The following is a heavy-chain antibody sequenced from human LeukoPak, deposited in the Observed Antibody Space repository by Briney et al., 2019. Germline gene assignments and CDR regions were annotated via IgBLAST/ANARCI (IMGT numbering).Heavy chain of an antibody. J-gene: IGHJ4*02. CDR3: AGIPAPGYSSGWPDY. D-gene: IGHD6-19*01. Sequence: GASVKVSCKASGGTFSSYAISWVRQAPGQGLEWMGGIIPIFGTANYAQKFQGRVTITADESTSTAYMELGSLRSEDTAVYYCAGIPAPGYSSGWPDYWGQGTLVTVSS. CDR1: GGTFSSYA. V-gene: IGHV1-69*13. CDR2: IIPIFGTA.